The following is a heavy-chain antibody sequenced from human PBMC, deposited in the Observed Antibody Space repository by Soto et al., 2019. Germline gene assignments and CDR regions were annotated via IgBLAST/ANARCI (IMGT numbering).Heavy chain of an antibody. V-gene: IGHV2-26*01. D-gene: IGHD6-19*01. Sequence: HVTLKESGPVLVKPTENLTLTCTVSGFSLRNGKVGVSWIRQPPGKALEWLAHIFSNDEKSYRTSLKSRLTLAEDTSKSQVVLTMTNVDPVDTATYYCARILFGRSVAGGYFYMDVWGKGTTVTVSS. CDR2: IFSNDEK. CDR1: GFSLRNGKVG. CDR3: ARILFGRSVAGGYFYMDV. J-gene: IGHJ6*03.